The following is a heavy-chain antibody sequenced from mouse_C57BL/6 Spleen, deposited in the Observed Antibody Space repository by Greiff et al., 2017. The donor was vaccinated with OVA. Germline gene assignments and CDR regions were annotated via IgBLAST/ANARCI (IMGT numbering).Heavy chain of an antibody. CDR2: IYPGSGST. CDR1: GYTFTSYW. CDR3: ARIPIYYDYGRNYFDY. D-gene: IGHD2-4*01. Sequence: VQLQQPGAELVKPGASVKMSCKASGYTFTSYWITWVKQRPGQGLEWIGDIYPGSGSTNYNEKFKSKATLTVDTSSSTAYMQLSSLTSEDSAVYYCARIPIYYDYGRNYFDYWGQGTTLTVSS. J-gene: IGHJ2*01. V-gene: IGHV1-55*01.